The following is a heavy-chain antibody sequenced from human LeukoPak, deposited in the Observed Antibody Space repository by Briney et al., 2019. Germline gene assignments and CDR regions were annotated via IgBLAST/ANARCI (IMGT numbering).Heavy chain of an antibody. Sequence: SDTLSLTCTVSGGSITSYFWSWIRQPPGRPLESIRYIYHSGTTNYNPSLKSRVTISADTSKNQFSLRLTSVTAADTAVYYCAQKAPFSPTYSQQWGQGTLVTVSS. D-gene: IGHD2/OR15-2a*01. CDR1: GGSITSYF. V-gene: IGHV4-59*07. CDR3: AQKAPFSPTYSQQ. J-gene: IGHJ1*01. CDR2: IYHSGTT.